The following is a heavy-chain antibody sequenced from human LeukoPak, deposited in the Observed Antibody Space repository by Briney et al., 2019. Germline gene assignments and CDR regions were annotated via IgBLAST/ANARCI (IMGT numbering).Heavy chain of an antibody. V-gene: IGHV3-11*04. Sequence: PGGSLRLSCAVSGFPFTGFYMSWIRQAPGKGLEWISYIGLSDSPLDYADSVRGRFTISRDNAKNSLYLEMNSLRAEDTAVYYCARKDFSSGSFSYWGQGTLVTVSS. D-gene: IGHD3-22*01. J-gene: IGHJ4*02. CDR2: IGLSDSPL. CDR3: ARKDFSSGSFSY. CDR1: GFPFTGFY.